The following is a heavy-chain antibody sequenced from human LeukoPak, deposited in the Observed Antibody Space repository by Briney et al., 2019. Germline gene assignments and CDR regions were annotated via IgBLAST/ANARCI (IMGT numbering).Heavy chain of an antibody. J-gene: IGHJ6*02. V-gene: IGHV3-30-3*01. CDR1: GFTFSSYA. CDR2: ISYDGSNK. CDR3: ARSYQLLGHYYYGMDV. D-gene: IGHD2-2*01. Sequence: GGSLRLSCAASGFTFSSYAMHWVSQAPGKGLEWVAVISYDGSNKYYADSVKGRLTISRDNSKNTLYLQMNSLRAEDTAVYYCARSYQLLGHYYYGMDVWGQGTTVTVSS.